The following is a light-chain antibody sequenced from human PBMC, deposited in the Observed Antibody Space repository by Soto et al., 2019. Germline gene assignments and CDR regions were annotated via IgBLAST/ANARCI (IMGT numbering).Light chain of an antibody. CDR1: SSNIGTNA. CDR3: AAWDDSLNGYV. CDR2: NNN. J-gene: IGLJ1*01. Sequence: QSVLTQPRSASGTPGQRVTISCSGGSSNIGTNAVNWYQQLPGTAPKLLIYNNNQRPSGVPDRFSGSKSGTSASLAISGLQSEDEAVYYCAAWDDSLNGYVFGTGTKLTVL. V-gene: IGLV1-44*01.